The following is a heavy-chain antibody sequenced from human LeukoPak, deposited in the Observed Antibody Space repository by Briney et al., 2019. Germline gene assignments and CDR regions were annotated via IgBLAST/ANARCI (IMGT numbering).Heavy chain of an antibody. CDR2: ISSSSSYI. V-gene: IGHV3-21*01. CDR3: ASEYSGYSYGSVDMDV. D-gene: IGHD5-18*01. CDR1: GFTFNTYA. Sequence: NTGGSLRLSCAASGFTFNTYAMAWVRQAPGKGLEWVSSISSSSSYIYYADSVKGRFTISRDNAKNSLYLQMNSLRAEDTAVYYCASEYSGYSYGSVDMDVWGKGTTVTVSS. J-gene: IGHJ6*03.